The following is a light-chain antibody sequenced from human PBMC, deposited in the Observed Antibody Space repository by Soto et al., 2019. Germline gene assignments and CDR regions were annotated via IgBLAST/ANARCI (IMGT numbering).Light chain of an antibody. J-gene: IGLJ1*01. Sequence: QSVLTQPPSASGSPGQSVTISCTGTSSDVGGYNYVSWYQQHPGKAPKLMIYEVNKRPSGVPDRFSGSKSGNTASPTVSGLQAEDEADYYCSSYAGSTNPNFVFGNGTKVTVL. V-gene: IGLV2-8*01. CDR1: SSDVGGYNY. CDR3: SSYAGSTNPNFV. CDR2: EVN.